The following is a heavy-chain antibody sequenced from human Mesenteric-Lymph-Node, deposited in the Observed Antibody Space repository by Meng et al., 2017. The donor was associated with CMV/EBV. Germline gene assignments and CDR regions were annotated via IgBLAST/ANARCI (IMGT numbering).Heavy chain of an antibody. J-gene: IGHJ6*02. CDR1: GFTFRSYW. CDR2: IKQDGSEK. CDR3: ARVGSGEGNYSSGHYGMDV. D-gene: IGHD4-11*01. Sequence: GESLKISCTASGFTFRSYWMSWVRQAPGKGLEWVANIKQDGSEKDYVDSVRGRFTISRDNDKNSLYLQMNTLRAEDAAVYYCARVGSGEGNYSSGHYGMDVWGQGTTVTVSS. V-gene: IGHV3-7*01.